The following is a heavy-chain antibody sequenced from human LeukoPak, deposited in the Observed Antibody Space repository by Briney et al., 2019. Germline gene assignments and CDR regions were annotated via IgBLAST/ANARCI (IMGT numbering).Heavy chain of an antibody. CDR1: GYSISSGYY. Sequence: SETLSLTCAVSGYSISSGYYGGWIRQPPGQGVEWIGSIYHSGSTYYNPSLKSRVTISVDTSKNQFSLKLSSVTAADTAVYYCARCAPAFGDYYDSALFDPWGQGTLVTVSS. D-gene: IGHD3-22*01. CDR2: IYHSGST. V-gene: IGHV4-38-2*01. J-gene: IGHJ5*02. CDR3: ARCAPAFGDYYDSALFDP.